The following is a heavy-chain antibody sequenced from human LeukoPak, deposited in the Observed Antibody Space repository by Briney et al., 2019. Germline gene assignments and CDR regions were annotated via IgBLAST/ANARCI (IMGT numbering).Heavy chain of an antibody. V-gene: IGHV1-46*01. CDR2: INPSSGST. CDR3: AIWEYSSSWY. J-gene: IGHJ4*02. CDR1: GYTFTNYY. Sequence: ASVKVSCKASGYTFTNYYMHWVRQAPGQGLEWMGIINPSSGSTTYAQKFQGRVTMTRDTSTSTFYMDLSSLRSEDTAVYYCAIWEYSSSWYWGQGTLVTVSS. D-gene: IGHD6-13*01.